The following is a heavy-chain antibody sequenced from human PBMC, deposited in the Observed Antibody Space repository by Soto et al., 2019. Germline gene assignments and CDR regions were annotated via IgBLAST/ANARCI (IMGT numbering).Heavy chain of an antibody. CDR1: GGSMISYY. J-gene: IGHJ6*02. V-gene: IGHV4-59*08. Sequence: SETLSLTCTVSGGSMISYYWSWIRQPPGRGLEWIGFIYYAGSTKYNPSLNSRVTISVDTSKNQFSLTVTSVTAADTAVYYCARHFIQLWSMSDYYYYGMDVWGQGTTVTVSS. D-gene: IGHD5-18*01. CDR2: IYYAGST. CDR3: ARHFIQLWSMSDYYYYGMDV.